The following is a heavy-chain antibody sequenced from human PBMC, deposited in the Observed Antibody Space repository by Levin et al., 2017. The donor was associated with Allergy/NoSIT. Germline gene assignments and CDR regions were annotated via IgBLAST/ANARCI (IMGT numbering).Heavy chain of an antibody. Sequence: GGSLRLSCAASGFTFSSYGMYWVRQAPGKGLEWVAVIWYDGSNKYYADSVKGRFTISRDNSKNTLYLQMNSLRAEDTAVYYCARDRKTTDFWSDDYYSGMDVWGQGTTVTVSS. CDR3: ARDRKTTDFWSDDYYSGMDV. D-gene: IGHD3-3*01. CDR2: IWYDGSNK. CDR1: GFTFSSYG. J-gene: IGHJ6*02. V-gene: IGHV3-33*01.